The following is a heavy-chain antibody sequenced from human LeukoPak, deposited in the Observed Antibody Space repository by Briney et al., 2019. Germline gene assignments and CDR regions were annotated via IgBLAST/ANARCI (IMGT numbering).Heavy chain of an antibody. D-gene: IGHD2-15*01. J-gene: IGHJ6*03. CDR3: TRAAPKLSNYYYYYMDV. CDR2: IYHSGST. V-gene: IGHV4-4*02. CDR1: GGSISSSNW. Sequence: PSETLSLTCAVSGGSISSSNWWSWVRQPPGKGLEWIGEIYHSGSTNYNPSLKSRVTISVDTSKNQFSLKLSSVTAADTAVYYCTRAAPKLSNYYYYYMDVWGKGTTVTVSS.